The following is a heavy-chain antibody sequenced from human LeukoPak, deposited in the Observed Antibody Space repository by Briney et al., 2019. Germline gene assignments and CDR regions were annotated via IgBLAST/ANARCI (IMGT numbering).Heavy chain of an antibody. Sequence: SETLSLTCAVYGGSFSGCYWSWVRHPPAKGLEWIGESNHSGSTNYNPSLKSRVTISVDTSKNQFYLKLSSVTAADTAVYYCARGPRSSDWYSIDYWGQGTLVTVSS. CDR3: ARGPRSSDWYSIDY. J-gene: IGHJ4*02. V-gene: IGHV4-34*01. D-gene: IGHD6-19*01. CDR2: SNHSGST. CDR1: GGSFSGCY.